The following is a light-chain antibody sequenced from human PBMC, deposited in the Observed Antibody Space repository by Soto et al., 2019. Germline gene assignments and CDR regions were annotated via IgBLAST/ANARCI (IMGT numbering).Light chain of an antibody. CDR3: SSYTTSSTVL. J-gene: IGLJ2*01. CDR1: SSDVGGYNF. V-gene: IGLV2-14*01. Sequence: QSALTQPASVSGSPGQSITISCTGTSSDVGGYNFVSWYQQHPGKVPRLIISAVNKRPSGVSNRFSGSKSGNTASLTISGLQAEDEADYYCSSYTTSSTVLFGGGTNSPS. CDR2: AVN.